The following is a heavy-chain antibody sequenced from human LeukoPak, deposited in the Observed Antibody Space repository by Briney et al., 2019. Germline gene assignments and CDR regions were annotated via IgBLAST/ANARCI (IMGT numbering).Heavy chain of an antibody. J-gene: IGHJ6*02. CDR3: ARGGGLDV. V-gene: IGHV3-7*03. CDR2: INHNGNVN. CDR1: GFTFSSYW. D-gene: IGHD3-16*01. Sequence: GGSLRLSCAASGFTFSSYWMNWARQAPGKGLEWVASINHNGNVNYHVDPVKGRFTISRDNAKNSLYLQMSNLRAEDTAVYFCARGGGLDVWGQGATVTVSS.